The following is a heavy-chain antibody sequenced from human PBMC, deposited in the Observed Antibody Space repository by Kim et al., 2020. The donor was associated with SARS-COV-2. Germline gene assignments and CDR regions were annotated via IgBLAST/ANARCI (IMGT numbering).Heavy chain of an antibody. CDR1: GFTFSSYW. CDR3: ARLRGQLVSTNSQNFDY. Sequence: GGSLRLSCAASGFTFSSYWMSWVRQAPGKGLEWVANIKQDGSEKYYVDSVKGRFTISRDNAKNSLYLQMNSLRAEDTAVYYCARLRGQLVSTNSQNFDYWGQGTLVTVSS. CDR2: IKQDGSEK. J-gene: IGHJ4*02. D-gene: IGHD6-6*01. V-gene: IGHV3-7*03.